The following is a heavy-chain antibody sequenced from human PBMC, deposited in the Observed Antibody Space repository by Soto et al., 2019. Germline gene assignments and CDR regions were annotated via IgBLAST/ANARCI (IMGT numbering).Heavy chain of an antibody. J-gene: IGHJ4*02. D-gene: IGHD2-21*02. Sequence: KPSETLSLTCTVSGGSISSSSYYWGWIRQPPGKGLEWIGSIYYSGSTYYNPSLKSRVTISVDTSKNQFSLKLSSVTAADTAVYYCARLLEIYCGGDCYQYYFDYWGQGTLVTVSS. CDR2: IYYSGST. CDR3: ARLLEIYCGGDCYQYYFDY. CDR1: GGSISSSSYY. V-gene: IGHV4-39*01.